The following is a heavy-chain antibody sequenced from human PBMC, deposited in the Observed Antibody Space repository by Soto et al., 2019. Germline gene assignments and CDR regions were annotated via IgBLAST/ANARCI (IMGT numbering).Heavy chain of an antibody. CDR1: GYTFTSYG. CDR2: ISAYNGNT. V-gene: IGHV1-18*01. CDR3: ASYPLPDSSGYYYQPRPFDY. Sequence: QVQLVQSGAEVKKPGASVKVSCKASGYTFTSYGISWVRQAPGQGLEWMGWISAYNGNTNYAQKLQGRVTMTTDTSTSTAYMELRSLRSDDTAVYFCASYPLPDSSGYYYQPRPFDYWGQGTLVTVS. D-gene: IGHD3-22*01. J-gene: IGHJ4*02.